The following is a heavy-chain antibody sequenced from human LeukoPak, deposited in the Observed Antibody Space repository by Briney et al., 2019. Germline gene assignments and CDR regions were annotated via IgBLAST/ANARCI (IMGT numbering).Heavy chain of an antibody. D-gene: IGHD6-13*01. J-gene: IGHJ5*02. CDR2: INPNSGGT. CDR3: ARASSSWYLGLNWFDP. Sequence: APVKVSCKASGYTFTGYYMHWVRQAPGQGLEWMGRINPNSGGTNYAQKFQGRVTMTRDTSISTAYMELSRLRSDDTAVYYCARASSSWYLGLNWFDPWGQGTLVTVSS. CDR1: GYTFTGYY. V-gene: IGHV1-2*06.